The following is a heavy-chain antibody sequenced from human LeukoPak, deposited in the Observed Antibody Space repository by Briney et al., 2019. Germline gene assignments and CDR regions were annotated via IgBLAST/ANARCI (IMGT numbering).Heavy chain of an antibody. J-gene: IGHJ4*02. CDR1: GFTFSTYS. D-gene: IGHD6-13*01. CDR3: ATTREYSSSWRFDY. Sequence: GGSLRLSCAASGFTFSTYSMSWVRQAPGKGLEWVANIKQDGSEKYYVDSVKGRFTISRDNAKNSLFLQMNTLRAEDTAVYYCATTREYSSSWRFDYWGQGTLVTVSS. CDR2: IKQDGSEK. V-gene: IGHV3-7*01.